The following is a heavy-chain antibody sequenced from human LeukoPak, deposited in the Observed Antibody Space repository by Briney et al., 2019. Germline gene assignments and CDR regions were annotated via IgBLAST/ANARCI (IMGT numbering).Heavy chain of an antibody. Sequence: GSLRLSCAASGFSFSTYHMNWVRQAPGKGLEWVSSISPGSTYTYYADSVKGRFTISRDNARNSLFLQMNSLRAEDTAIYYCARAYDITSSFDYWGQGTLVTVSS. J-gene: IGHJ4*02. CDR2: ISPGSTYT. D-gene: IGHD3-22*01. V-gene: IGHV3-21*01. CDR3: ARAYDITSSFDY. CDR1: GFSFSTYH.